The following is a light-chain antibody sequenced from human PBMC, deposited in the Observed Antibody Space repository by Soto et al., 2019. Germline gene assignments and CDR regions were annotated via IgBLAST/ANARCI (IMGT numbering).Light chain of an antibody. V-gene: IGKV3-20*01. J-gene: IGKJ4*01. CDR2: DAS. CDR3: QQFSSYPLT. CDR1: QALNTR. Sequence: EIVLTQSPATLSAFPGDRVTLSCRASQALNTRLAWYQHKPGQAPRLLIYDASSRATGIPDRFSGGGSGTDFTLTISRLEPEDFAVYYCQQFSSYPLTFGGGTKVDI.